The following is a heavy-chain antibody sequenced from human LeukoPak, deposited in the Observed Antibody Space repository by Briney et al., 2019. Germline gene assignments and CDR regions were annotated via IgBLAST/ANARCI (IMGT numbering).Heavy chain of an antibody. V-gene: IGHV3-74*01. J-gene: IGHJ1*01. CDR3: VETIPSRGSKN. CDR2: LPPDELGI. D-gene: IGHD3-16*01. Sequence: PGGSLRLSCAASGFTFTNYWMHWVRQAPGMGLVWVSRLPPDELGIIYADSVKGRFTVSRDNAKNTVYLQMNNLRVDDTAMYYCVETIPSRGSKNGGRGPLSTV. CDR1: GFTFTNYW.